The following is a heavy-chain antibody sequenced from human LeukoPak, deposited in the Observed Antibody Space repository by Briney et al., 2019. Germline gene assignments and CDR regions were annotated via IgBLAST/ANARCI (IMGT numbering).Heavy chain of an antibody. CDR3: VRSAFHAGSGNYYDY. CDR2: IYNAGSIT. CDR1: GFTFSNYW. V-gene: IGHV3-74*03. Sequence: GGALRLSCAASGFTFSNYWIHWVRQAPWKGLVWVSRIYNAGSITTYADSVKGPFTISSANTENKLYLPMNRLRVEDTAVYYCVRSAFHAGSGNYYDYWGQGTLVTVSS. D-gene: IGHD3-22*01. J-gene: IGHJ4*02.